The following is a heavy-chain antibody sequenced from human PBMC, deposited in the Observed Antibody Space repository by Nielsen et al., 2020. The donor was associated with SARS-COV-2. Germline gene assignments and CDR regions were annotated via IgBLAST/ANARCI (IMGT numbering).Heavy chain of an antibody. D-gene: IGHD1/OR15-1a*01. CDR2: IKPDGSEK. CDR1: GFTFSSYA. Sequence: GESLKISCAASGFTFSSYAMSWVRQVPGKGLEWVADIKPDGSEKYYVDSVKGRFTISRDNAKNSLYLQMNSLRAEDTAVYYCARSSPVAGTYYYYGMDAWGQGTTVTVSS. CDR3: ARSSPVAGTYYYYGMDA. J-gene: IGHJ6*02. V-gene: IGHV3-7*01.